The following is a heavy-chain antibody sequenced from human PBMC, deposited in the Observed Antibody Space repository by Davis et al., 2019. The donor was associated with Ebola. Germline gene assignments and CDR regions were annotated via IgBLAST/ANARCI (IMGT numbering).Heavy chain of an antibody. D-gene: IGHD3-22*01. CDR2: INPNSGGT. V-gene: IGHV1-2*06. Sequence: ASVKVSCKAVGDTLTSYAMTWVRQAPGQGLEWMGRINPNSGGTNYAQKFQERVTITRDMSTSTAYMELSSLRSEDTAVYYCAADLGWGSSGRPLDYWGQGTLVTVSS. J-gene: IGHJ4*02. CDR3: AADLGWGSSGRPLDY. CDR1: GDTLTSYA.